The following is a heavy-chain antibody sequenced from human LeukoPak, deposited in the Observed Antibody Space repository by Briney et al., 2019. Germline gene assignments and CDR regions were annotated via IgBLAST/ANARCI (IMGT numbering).Heavy chain of an antibody. Sequence: GGSLRLSCAASGFTFSNYGMSWVRQAPGKGLEWVSSISTSSIYIYYADSVKGRFTISRDNAKNSLFLQMNSLRAEDTSVYYRARSRDGYNLISAFDIWGQGTMVTVSS. CDR3: ARSRDGYNLISAFDI. CDR1: GFTFSNYG. V-gene: IGHV3-21*01. CDR2: ISTSSIYI. D-gene: IGHD5-24*01. J-gene: IGHJ3*02.